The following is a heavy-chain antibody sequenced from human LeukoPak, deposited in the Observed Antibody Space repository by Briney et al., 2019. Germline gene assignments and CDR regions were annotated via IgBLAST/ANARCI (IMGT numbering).Heavy chain of an antibody. V-gene: IGHV3-23*01. CDR3: AKDARYFDWLLADAFDI. J-gene: IGHJ3*02. Sequence: AGGSLRLSCVASGFTFSSYAMSWVRQAPGKGREWVSAISGSGGSTYYADSVKGRFTISRDNSKNTLYLQMNSLRAEDTAVYYCAKDARYFDWLLADAFDIWGQGTMVTVSS. CDR2: ISGSGGST. D-gene: IGHD3-9*01. CDR1: GFTFSSYA.